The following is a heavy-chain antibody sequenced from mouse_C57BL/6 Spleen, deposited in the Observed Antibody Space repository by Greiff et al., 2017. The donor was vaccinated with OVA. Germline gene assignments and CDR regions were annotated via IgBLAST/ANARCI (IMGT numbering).Heavy chain of an antibody. D-gene: IGHD2-14*01. Sequence: EVQLVESGGGLVKPGGSLKLSCAASGFTFSDYGMHWVRQAPEKGLEWVAYISSGSSTIYYADTVKGRFTISRDNAKNTLFLQMTSLRSEDTAMYYCARGGYGYAMDYWGQGTSVTVSS. J-gene: IGHJ4*01. CDR2: ISSGSSTI. CDR1: GFTFSDYG. CDR3: ARGGYGYAMDY. V-gene: IGHV5-17*01.